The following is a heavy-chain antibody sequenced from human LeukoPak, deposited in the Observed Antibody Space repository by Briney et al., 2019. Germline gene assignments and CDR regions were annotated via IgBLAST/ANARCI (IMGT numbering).Heavy chain of an antibody. D-gene: IGHD3-10*01. Sequence: GGSLRLSCAASGFTFSNYWMHWVRQAPGKGLVYVSRINTEGSSTTYADSVKGRFTISRDNAKNTLYLQMNSLRAEDTAVYYCAGTQLLWFGENFDYWGQGTLVTVPS. V-gene: IGHV3-74*03. CDR3: AGTQLLWFGENFDY. J-gene: IGHJ4*02. CDR2: INTEGSST. CDR1: GFTFSNYW.